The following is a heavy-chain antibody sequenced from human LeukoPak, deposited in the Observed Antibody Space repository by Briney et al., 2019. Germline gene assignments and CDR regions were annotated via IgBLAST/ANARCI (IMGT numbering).Heavy chain of an antibody. CDR3: ARAILTPSGFVWHFDL. CDR2: NT. Sequence: PSETLSLTCTASGGSISTGVYYWSWIRQHPGKGLEWIGYNTYYNPSPKSRVTISVDTSKSQFSLKLTSVTAADTAVYHCARAILTPSGFVWHFDLWGRGTLVTVSS. D-gene: IGHD3-3*01. CDR1: GGSISTGVYY. J-gene: IGHJ2*01. V-gene: IGHV4-31*03.